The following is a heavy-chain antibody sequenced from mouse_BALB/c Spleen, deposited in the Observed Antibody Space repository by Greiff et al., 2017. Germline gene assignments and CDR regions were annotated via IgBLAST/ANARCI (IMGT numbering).Heavy chain of an antibody. V-gene: IGHV3-2*02. D-gene: IGHD1-2*01. J-gene: IGHJ4*01. CDR1: GYSITSDYA. CDR2: ISYSGST. CDR3: ARITTATRAMDY. Sequence: EVKLQESGPGLVKPSQSLSLTCTVTGYSITSDYAWNWIRQFPGNKLEWMGYISYSGSTSYNPSLKSRISITRDTSKNQFFLQLNSVTTEDTATYYCARITTATRAMDYWGQGTSVTVSS.